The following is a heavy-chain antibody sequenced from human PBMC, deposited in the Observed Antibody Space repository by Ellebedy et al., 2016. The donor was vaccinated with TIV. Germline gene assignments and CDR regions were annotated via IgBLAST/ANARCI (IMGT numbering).Heavy chain of an antibody. CDR1: GFTFSNDG. D-gene: IGHD6-13*01. V-gene: IGHV3-33*08. J-gene: IGHJ4*02. CDR2: IWYDGSNT. Sequence: GESLKISXPASGFTFSNDGIHWVRQAPGKGLEWVAVIWYDGSNTDYGDSVKGRFTISRDNSKNTLFLQMNSLRAEDTAVYYCARDPSSIAAAGRGDYWGQGTLVTVCS. CDR3: ARDPSSIAAAGRGDY.